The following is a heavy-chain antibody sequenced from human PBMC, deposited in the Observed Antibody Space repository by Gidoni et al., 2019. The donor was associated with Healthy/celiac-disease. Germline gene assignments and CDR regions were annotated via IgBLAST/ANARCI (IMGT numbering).Heavy chain of an antibody. CDR3: ANGGGADY. D-gene: IGHD3-10*01. J-gene: IGHJ4*02. CDR1: GFTFSSIA. V-gene: IGHV3-23*01. CDR2: ISGSGGST. Sequence: EVQLLESGGGLVQPGGSLRLSCAASGFTFSSIAMSWVRQAPGKGLGWVSAISGSGGSTYYADSVKGRFTISRDNSKNTLYLQMNSLRAEDTAVYYCANGGGADYWGQGTLVTVSS.